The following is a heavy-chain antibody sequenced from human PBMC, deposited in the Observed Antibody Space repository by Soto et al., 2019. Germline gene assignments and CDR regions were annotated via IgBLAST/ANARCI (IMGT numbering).Heavy chain of an antibody. D-gene: IGHD2-21*02. V-gene: IGHV3-49*03. CDR2: IRSKAYGGTT. Sequence: PGGSLRLSCTASGFTFGDYAMSWFRQAPGKGLEWVGFIRSKAYGGTTEYAASVKGRFTISRDDSKSIAYLQMNSLKTEDTAVYYCTRDRQLAYCGGDCPYYFDYWGQGTLVTVSS. J-gene: IGHJ4*02. CDR1: GFTFGDYA. CDR3: TRDRQLAYCGGDCPYYFDY.